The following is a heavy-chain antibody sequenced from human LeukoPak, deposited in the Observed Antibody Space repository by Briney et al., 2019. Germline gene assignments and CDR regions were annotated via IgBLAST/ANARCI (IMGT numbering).Heavy chain of an antibody. CDR1: GFTFSTYW. J-gene: IGHJ6*03. CDR2: IKQVGSEK. CDR3: AASGYDYDYYYYMGV. V-gene: IGHV3-7*01. D-gene: IGHD5-12*01. Sequence: GGSLRLSCAASGFTFSTYWMSWVRQAPGKGLEWVANIKQVGSEKYYVDSVKGRFTISRDNAKNSLYLQMNSLRAEDTAVYYCAASGYDYDYYYYMGVWGKGTTVTISS.